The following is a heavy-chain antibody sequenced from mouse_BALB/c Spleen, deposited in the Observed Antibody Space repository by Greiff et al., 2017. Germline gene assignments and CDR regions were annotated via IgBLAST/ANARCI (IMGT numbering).Heavy chain of an antibody. CDR1: GYTFTSYV. V-gene: IGHV1-14*01. Sequence: EVQLQQSGPELVKPGASVKMSCKASGYTFTSYVMHWVKQKPGQGLEWIGYINPYNDGTKYNEKFKGKATLTSDKSSSTAYMELSSLTSEDSAVYYCARSGLHYAMDYWGQGTSVTVSS. CDR2: INPYNDGT. J-gene: IGHJ4*01. CDR3: ARSGLHYAMDY. D-gene: IGHD2-2*01.